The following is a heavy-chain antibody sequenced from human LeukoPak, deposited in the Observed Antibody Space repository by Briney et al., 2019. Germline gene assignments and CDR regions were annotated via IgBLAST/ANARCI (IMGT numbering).Heavy chain of an antibody. CDR1: GYTFTSYY. Sequence: SVMVSCKASGYTFTSYYMHWVRQGPGQGLEWMGIINPNGGSTSYAQKFQGRVTMTGNTSTNTHYMERSSLRSEDTAVFYCVRGASSIAALNPFWYFDLWGRGTLVTV. J-gene: IGHJ2*01. V-gene: IGHV1-46*01. CDR3: VRGASSIAALNPFWYFDL. D-gene: IGHD6-6*01. CDR2: INPNGGST.